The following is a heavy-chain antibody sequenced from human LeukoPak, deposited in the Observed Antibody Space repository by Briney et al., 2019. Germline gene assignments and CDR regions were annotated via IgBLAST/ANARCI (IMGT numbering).Heavy chain of an antibody. D-gene: IGHD5-24*01. Sequence: GGSLRLSCAASGFTFSDYWMHWVRQVPGEGLVWVSRITGDGSSASYADSVKGRFTISRDNAKNTLYPQMNSLRAEDTAVYYCARDGDGYNYAGDYWGQGTLVTVSS. CDR1: GFTFSDYW. CDR2: ITGDGSSA. J-gene: IGHJ4*02. CDR3: ARDGDGYNYAGDY. V-gene: IGHV3-74*01.